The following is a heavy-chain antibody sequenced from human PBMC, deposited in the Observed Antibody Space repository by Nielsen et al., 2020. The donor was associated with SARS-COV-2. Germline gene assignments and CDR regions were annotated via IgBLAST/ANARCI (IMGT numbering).Heavy chain of an antibody. CDR1: GYTFTGYY. Sequence: ASVKVSCKASGYTFTGYYMHWVRQAPGQGLEWMGRINPNSGGTNYAQKFQGRVTMTRDTSISTAYMELSRLRSDDTAVYYCAREGCSSTSCYPEVINYYYYGMDVWGQGTTVTVSS. J-gene: IGHJ6*02. D-gene: IGHD2-2*01. CDR2: INPNSGGT. V-gene: IGHV1-2*06. CDR3: AREGCSSTSCYPEVINYYYYGMDV.